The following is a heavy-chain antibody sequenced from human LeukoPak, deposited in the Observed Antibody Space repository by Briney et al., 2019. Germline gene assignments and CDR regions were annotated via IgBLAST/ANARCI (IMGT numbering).Heavy chain of an antibody. CDR1: GGSISSSSYY. D-gene: IGHD3-3*01. J-gene: IGHJ5*02. V-gene: IGHV4-39*01. CDR2: IFYSGST. Sequence: SQTLSLTCTVSGGSISSSSYYWGWIRQPPGKGLEWIGSIFYSGSTYYSPSLKSRVTISVDPSKNHSSLKLSSVTAEDTAVYYCARHILSITIFGVVGLGFDPWGKGTLVTVSS. CDR3: ARHILSITIFGVVGLGFDP.